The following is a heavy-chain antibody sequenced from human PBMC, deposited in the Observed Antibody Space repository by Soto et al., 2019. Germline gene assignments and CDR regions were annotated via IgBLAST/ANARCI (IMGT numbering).Heavy chain of an antibody. J-gene: IGHJ3*02. V-gene: IGHV1-69*04. CDR3: AREGSAVAGPDAFDI. CDR2: IIPILGIA. CDR1: VGTYSSYT. D-gene: IGHD6-19*01. Sequence: GASVKVSCKASVGTYSSYTMSWVRQAPGQGLEWMGRIIPILGIANYAQKFQGRVTITADKSTSTAYMELSSLRSEDTAVYYCAREGSAVAGPDAFDIWGQGTMVTVSS.